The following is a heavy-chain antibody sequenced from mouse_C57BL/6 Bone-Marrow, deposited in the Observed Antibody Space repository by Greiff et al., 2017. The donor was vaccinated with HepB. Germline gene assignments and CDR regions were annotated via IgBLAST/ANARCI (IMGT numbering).Heavy chain of an antibody. V-gene: IGHV14-4*01. CDR3: TTCPVQLRLRRAWFAY. Sequence: VQLQQSGAELVRPGASVKLSCTASGFNIKDDYMHWVKQRPEQGLEWIGWIDPENGDTEYASKFQGKATITADTSSNTAYRQLSSLTSEDTAVYYCTTCPVQLRLRRAWFAYWGQGTLVTVSA. J-gene: IGHJ3*01. D-gene: IGHD3-2*02. CDR2: IDPENGDT. CDR1: GFNIKDDY.